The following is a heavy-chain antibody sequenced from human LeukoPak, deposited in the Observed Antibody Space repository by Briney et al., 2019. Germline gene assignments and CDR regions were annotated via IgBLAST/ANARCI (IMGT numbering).Heavy chain of an antibody. CDR3: ARAQTNIAAAGTWTDFDY. CDR1: GYIFTNYG. Sequence: ASVKVSCKTSGYIFTNYGINWVRQAPGQGLEWMGWISGDDNVGTHHAQRFKGRLTMTTDTATTTAHMELRSLRFDDTAVYYCARAQTNIAAAGTWTDFDYWGQGTLVTVSS. D-gene: IGHD6-13*01. J-gene: IGHJ4*02. V-gene: IGHV1-18*01. CDR2: ISGDDNVGT.